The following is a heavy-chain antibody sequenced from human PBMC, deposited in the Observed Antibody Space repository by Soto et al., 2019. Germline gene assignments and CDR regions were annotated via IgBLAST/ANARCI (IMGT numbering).Heavy chain of an antibody. J-gene: IGHJ6*03. V-gene: IGHV1-8*01. Sequence: QVQLVQSGAEVKKPGASVKVSCKASGYTFTSYDINWVRQATGQGLEWMGWMNPNSGNTGYAQKFQGSVTMTMNTSISTAYMELSSLRSEATAVYYCARVFRLHSSSSENYYYYYMDVWGKGTTVTVSS. CDR2: MNPNSGNT. CDR1: GYTFTSYD. CDR3: ARVFRLHSSSSENYYYYYMDV. D-gene: IGHD6-6*01.